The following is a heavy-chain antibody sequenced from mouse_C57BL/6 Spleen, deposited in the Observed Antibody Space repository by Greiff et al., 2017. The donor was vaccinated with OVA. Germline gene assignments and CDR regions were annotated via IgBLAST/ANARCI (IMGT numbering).Heavy chain of an antibody. D-gene: IGHD3-3*01. CDR3: ARGGTGYAMYY. J-gene: IGHJ4*01. CDR1: GYAFSSYW. CDR2: IYPGDGDT. V-gene: IGHV1-80*01. Sequence: QVQLQQSGAELVKPGASVKISCKASGYAFSSYWMNWVKQRPGKGLEWIGQIYPGDGDTNYNGKFKGKATLTADKSSSTAYMQLSSLTSEDSAVYFCARGGTGYAMYYWGQETSVTVSS.